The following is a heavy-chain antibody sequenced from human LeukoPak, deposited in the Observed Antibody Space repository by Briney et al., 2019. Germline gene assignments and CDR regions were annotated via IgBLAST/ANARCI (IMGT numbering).Heavy chain of an antibody. CDR1: GGSISSYY. J-gene: IGHJ4*02. CDR3: ARASSDSSSWYTY. D-gene: IGHD6-13*01. CDR2: INHRGST. Sequence: SETLSLTCTVSGGSISSYYWSWIRQPPGKGLEWIGYINHRGSTNYNPSLKSRVTISVDTSKNQFSLRLSSVTAADTAVYYCARASSDSSSWYTYWGQGTLVTVPS. V-gene: IGHV4-59*01.